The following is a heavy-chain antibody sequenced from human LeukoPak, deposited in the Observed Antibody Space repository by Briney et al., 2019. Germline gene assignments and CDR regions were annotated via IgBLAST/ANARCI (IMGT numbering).Heavy chain of an antibody. J-gene: IGHJ4*02. CDR1: GFTFSSYA. V-gene: IGHV3-23*01. CDR3: AKLTIRGGYDGNDY. CDR2: ISGSGGST. D-gene: IGHD5-12*01. Sequence: GGSLRLSCAASGFTFSSYAMSWVRQAPGKGLEWVSAISGSGGSTYYADSVKGRFTISRDNSKNTLYPQMNSLRAEDTAVYYCAKLTIRGGYDGNDYWGQGTLVTVSS.